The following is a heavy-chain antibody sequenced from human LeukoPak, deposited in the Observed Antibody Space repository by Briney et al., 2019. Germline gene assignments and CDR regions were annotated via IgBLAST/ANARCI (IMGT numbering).Heavy chain of an antibody. CDR2: FDPEDGET. Sequence: ASVKVSCKVSGYTLTELSMHWVRQAPGKGLEWMGGFDPEDGETIYAQKFQGRVTMTEDTSTDTAYMELSSLRSEDTAVYYCATASQPTIFGVVINYGMDVWGQGTTVTVSS. V-gene: IGHV1-24*01. CDR1: GYTLTELS. CDR3: ATASQPTIFGVVINYGMDV. J-gene: IGHJ6*02. D-gene: IGHD3-3*01.